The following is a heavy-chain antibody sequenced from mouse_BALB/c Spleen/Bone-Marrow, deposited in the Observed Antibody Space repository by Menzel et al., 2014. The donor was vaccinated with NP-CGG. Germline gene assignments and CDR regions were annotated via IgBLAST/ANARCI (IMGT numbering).Heavy chain of an antibody. CDR1: GYTFTSYW. J-gene: IGHJ4*01. CDR2: IDPSDSYT. V-gene: IGHV1-69*02. Sequence: GAELVKPGASVKLSCKASGYTFTSYWMHWVKQRPGQGLEWIGEIDPSDSYTNYNQKFKGKATLTVDKSSSTAYMQLSSLTSEDSAVYYCARWLLGYAMDYWGQGTSVTVSS. CDR3: ARWLLGYAMDY. D-gene: IGHD2-3*01.